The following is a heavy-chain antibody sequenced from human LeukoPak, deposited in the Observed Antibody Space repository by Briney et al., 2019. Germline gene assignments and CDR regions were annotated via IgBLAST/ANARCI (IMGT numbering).Heavy chain of an antibody. J-gene: IGHJ4*02. CDR2: IRYDGSNK. CDR3: ARGAIVGANFDY. CDR1: GFTFSSYG. Sequence: GGSLRLSCAASGFTFSSYGMHWVRQAPGKGLEWVAFIRYDGSNKYYADSVKGRFTISRDNAKNTLYLQMNSLRAEDTAVYYCARGAIVGANFDYWGQGTLVTVSS. D-gene: IGHD1-26*01. V-gene: IGHV3-30*02.